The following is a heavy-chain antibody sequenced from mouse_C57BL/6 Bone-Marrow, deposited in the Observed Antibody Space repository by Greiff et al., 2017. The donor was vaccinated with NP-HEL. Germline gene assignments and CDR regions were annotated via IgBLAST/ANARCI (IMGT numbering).Heavy chain of an antibody. Sequence: QVQLQQSGPELVKPGASVTISCKASGYAFSSSWMNWVKQRPGKGLEWIGRIYPGDGDTNYNGKFKGKATLTADKSSRTAYMQLSSLTSEDSAVYICARSRPSGAYWGQGTLVTVSA. J-gene: IGHJ3*01. CDR1: GYAFSSSW. CDR2: IYPGDGDT. CDR3: ARSRPSGAY. V-gene: IGHV1-82*01. D-gene: IGHD3-1*01.